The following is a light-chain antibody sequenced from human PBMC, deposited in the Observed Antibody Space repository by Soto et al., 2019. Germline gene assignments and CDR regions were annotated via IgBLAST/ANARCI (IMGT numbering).Light chain of an antibody. V-gene: IGLV2-14*01. J-gene: IGLJ1*01. Sequence: QSCLTQPAAVSGSPGQSITISCTGTSSDIGFYNYVSWYQQSPGKAPKLLIYGVTNRPSGISYRFSGSKSGSTASLTIYGLRDEDEADYYCSSYSTSFLYVFGTGTKVTVL. CDR1: SSDIGFYNY. CDR3: SSYSTSFLYV. CDR2: GVT.